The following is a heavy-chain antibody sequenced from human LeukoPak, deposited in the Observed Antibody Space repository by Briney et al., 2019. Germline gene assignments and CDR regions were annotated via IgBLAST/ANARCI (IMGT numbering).Heavy chain of an antibody. J-gene: IGHJ5*02. CDR1: GFSFSNYW. D-gene: IGHD2-2*01. CDR3: ATGRSMPT. Sequence: GGSLRLSCSVSGFSFSNYWMSWVRQPPGKGLEWVASINEDGSQKQYVASVKGRFTISRDSAKNSLYLQVNSLRAEDTAVYYCATGRSMPTWGQGTLVTVSS. V-gene: IGHV3-7*01. CDR2: INEDGSQK.